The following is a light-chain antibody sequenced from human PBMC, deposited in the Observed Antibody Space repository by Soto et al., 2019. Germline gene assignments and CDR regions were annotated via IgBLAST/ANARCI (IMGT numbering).Light chain of an antibody. V-gene: IGKV3-11*01. CDR3: QQRSNLIT. Sequence: ETVLTQSPATLSLSPGERATLSCRASQSVSSSLAWYQRKPGQAPRLLIYDASNRATGIPARFSGSGSGTDFTLTISSLEPEDFAVYYCQQRSNLITFGQGTRLEV. CDR2: DAS. CDR1: QSVSSS. J-gene: IGKJ5*01.